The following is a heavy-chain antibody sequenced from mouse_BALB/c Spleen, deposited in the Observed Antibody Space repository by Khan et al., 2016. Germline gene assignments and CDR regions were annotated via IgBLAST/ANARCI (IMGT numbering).Heavy chain of an antibody. CDR1: GYTFTSYW. Sequence: QVQLKQSGAELVRPGASVKLSCKASGYTFTSYWMNWVKQRPEQGLEWIGRIDPYDSETHYNQKFKDKAILTVDKSSSTAYMQLSSMLSEDSAVYYCARRHGSSYGFAYWDQGTLVTVSA. CDR2: IDPYDSET. CDR3: ARRHGSSYGFAY. J-gene: IGHJ3*01. D-gene: IGHD1-1*01. V-gene: IGHV1-52*01.